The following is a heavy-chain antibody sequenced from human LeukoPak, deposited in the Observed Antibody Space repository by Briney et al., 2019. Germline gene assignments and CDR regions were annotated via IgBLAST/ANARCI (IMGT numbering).Heavy chain of an antibody. D-gene: IGHD6-19*01. Sequence: PGGSLRLSCAASGFTVSSNYLSWVRQAPGKGLEWVSVIYSGGSTYYADSVQGRFTISRDNSKNTLYLQMNSLRAEDTAVYYCARDGTKYSSGYWGQGTLVTVSS. CDR3: ARDGTKYSSGY. J-gene: IGHJ4*02. V-gene: IGHV3-53*01. CDR1: GFTVSSNY. CDR2: IYSGGST.